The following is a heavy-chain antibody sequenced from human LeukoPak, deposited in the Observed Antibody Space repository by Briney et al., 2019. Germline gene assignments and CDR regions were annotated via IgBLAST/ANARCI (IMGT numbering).Heavy chain of an antibody. CDR3: ARAFLVGYSPEEYFFDY. CDR1: GGSISSSTW. CDR2: IHHSGTT. J-gene: IGHJ4*02. D-gene: IGHD2-15*01. Sequence: PSETLSLTCTVSGGSISSSTWWSWVRQPPGKGLECIGEIHHSGTTNYNPSLKRRVTISIDKSKNQFSLKLNSVTAADTAVYYCARAFLVGYSPEEYFFDYWGQGNLVTVSS. V-gene: IGHV4-4*02.